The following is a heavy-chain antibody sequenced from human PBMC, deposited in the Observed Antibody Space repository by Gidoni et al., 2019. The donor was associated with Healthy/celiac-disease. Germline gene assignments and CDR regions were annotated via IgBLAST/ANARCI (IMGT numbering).Heavy chain of an antibody. D-gene: IGHD6-13*01. V-gene: IGHV1-18*01. Sequence: QVQLVKSGAEVKKLGASVKVPCKASGYTFPSSGISWVRQAPDQGLEWMGWISAYNGKTNYAQKLKSRVTMTTDTSTSTAYMELRSLRSDDTAVYYCASSIGGVAAAGTGYYYYMDVWGKGTTVTVSS. CDR3: ASSIGGVAAAGTGYYYYMDV. J-gene: IGHJ6*03. CDR2: ISAYNGKT. CDR1: GYTFPSSG.